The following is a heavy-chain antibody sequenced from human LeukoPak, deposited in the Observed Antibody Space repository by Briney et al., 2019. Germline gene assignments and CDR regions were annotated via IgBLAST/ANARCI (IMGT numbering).Heavy chain of an antibody. CDR1: GFTFRIYA. Sequence: PGSSLRLSCAASGFTFRIYAMSWVRQAPGKGLEWVSGISGSDASTFYADSVMGRFTISRDNSMNTLYLQMNNVRAEDAAIYFCARRGSEWNSYFYPMDVSGQGTTVTVSS. V-gene: IGHV3-23*01. J-gene: IGHJ6*02. CDR2: ISGSDAST. D-gene: IGHD3-3*01. CDR3: ARRGSEWNSYFYPMDV.